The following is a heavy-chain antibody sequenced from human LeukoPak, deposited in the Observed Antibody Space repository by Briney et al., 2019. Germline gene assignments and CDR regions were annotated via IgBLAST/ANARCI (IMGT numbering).Heavy chain of an antibody. Sequence: PGGSLRLSCAASGFTFSSYSMNWVRQAPGKGLEWVSSISSSSSYIYYADSVKGRFTISRDNAKNSLYLQMNSLRAEDTAVYYCARDIVDMVRGAPYYYYGMDVWGQGPRSPSP. V-gene: IGHV3-21*01. CDR1: GFTFSSYS. J-gene: IGHJ6*02. D-gene: IGHD3-10*01. CDR3: ARDIVDMVRGAPYYYYGMDV. CDR2: ISSSSSYI.